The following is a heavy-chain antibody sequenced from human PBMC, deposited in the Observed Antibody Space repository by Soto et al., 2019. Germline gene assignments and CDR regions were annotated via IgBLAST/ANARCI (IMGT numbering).Heavy chain of an antibody. Sequence: GGSLRLSCAASGFTSSSYAMSWVRQAPGKGLEWVSAISGSGGSTYYADSVKGRFTISRDNSKNTLYLQMNSLRAEDTAVYYCAKDMDLFAYYDFWSGYNYRGQGTLVTVSS. CDR1: GFTSSSYA. D-gene: IGHD3-3*01. CDR2: ISGSGGST. CDR3: AKDMDLFAYYDFWSGYNY. V-gene: IGHV3-23*01. J-gene: IGHJ4*02.